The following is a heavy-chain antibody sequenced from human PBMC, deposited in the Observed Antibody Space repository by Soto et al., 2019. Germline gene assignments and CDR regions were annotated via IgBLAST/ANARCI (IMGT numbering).Heavy chain of an antibody. Sequence: QVQLQESGPGLVKPSETLSLTCTVSGGSIISYYWSWIRQHPGKGLEWIGYIYYSGSTNYNPSLKSRVTISVDTSKNQFSLKLSSVTAADTAVYYCARDTAGPPYYYYYMDVWGKGTTVTVSS. CDR2: IYYSGST. V-gene: IGHV4-59*01. J-gene: IGHJ6*03. D-gene: IGHD3-10*01. CDR3: ARDTAGPPYYYYYMDV. CDR1: GGSIISYY.